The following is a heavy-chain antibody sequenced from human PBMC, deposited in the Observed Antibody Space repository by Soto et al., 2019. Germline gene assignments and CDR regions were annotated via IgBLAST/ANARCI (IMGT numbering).Heavy chain of an antibody. J-gene: IGHJ4*02. CDR3: ARQTPTTGAFY. CDR2: SYSGGGT. CDR1: GFTVSGNN. V-gene: IGHV3-66*04. D-gene: IGHD1-26*01. Sequence: EVQLVESGGGLVQPGGSLRLSCAASGFTVSGNNMNWVRQAPGKGLEWVSVSYSGGGTYYADSVRGRFTMSKDNSQNTLYLQMNSLRAEDTAVYYCARQTPTTGAFYWGQGTLVNVSS.